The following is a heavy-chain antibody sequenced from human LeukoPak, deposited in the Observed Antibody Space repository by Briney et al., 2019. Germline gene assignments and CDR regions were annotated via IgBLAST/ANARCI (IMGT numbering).Heavy chain of an antibody. D-gene: IGHD6-19*01. J-gene: IGHJ4*02. CDR1: VGSISSGSYY. Sequence: SETLSLTCTVSVGSISSGSYYWSCIRQPAGQGLEWIGRIYTSGSTNYNPSLKSRVTISVDTSKNQFSLKLSAVTAADTAVYYCARAIAVAGPKYFDYSGQGTLVTVSS. V-gene: IGHV4-61*02. CDR3: ARAIAVAGPKYFDY. CDR2: IYTSGST.